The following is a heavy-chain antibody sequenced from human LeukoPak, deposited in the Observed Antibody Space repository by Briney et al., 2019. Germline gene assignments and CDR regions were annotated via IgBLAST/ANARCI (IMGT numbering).Heavy chain of an antibody. Sequence: ASVKVSCKASGYTFTGYYMHWVRQAPGQGLEWMGRINPNSGGTNYAQKFQGRVTMTRDTSISTAYMELSRLRSDDTAMYYCARASEYYDFWSGYYTLFDYWGQGTLVTVSS. V-gene: IGHV1-2*06. CDR2: INPNSGGT. CDR3: ARASEYYDFWSGYYTLFDY. D-gene: IGHD3-3*01. CDR1: GYTFTGYY. J-gene: IGHJ4*02.